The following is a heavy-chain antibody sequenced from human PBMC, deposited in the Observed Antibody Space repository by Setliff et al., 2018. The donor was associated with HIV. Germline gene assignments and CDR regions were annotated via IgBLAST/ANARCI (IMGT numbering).Heavy chain of an antibody. CDR1: GFTFSSYE. CDR3: ARDLPRSADYGVFDS. Sequence: PGGSLRLSCAASGFTFSSYEMNWVRQAPGKGLEWDSYISSTGRAIYYADSVKGRFTISRDDPKNSLYLQMNSLRVEDTALYYCARDLPRSADYGVFDSWGQGTPVTVSS. CDR2: ISSTGRAI. J-gene: IGHJ4*02. D-gene: IGHD4-17*01. V-gene: IGHV3-48*03.